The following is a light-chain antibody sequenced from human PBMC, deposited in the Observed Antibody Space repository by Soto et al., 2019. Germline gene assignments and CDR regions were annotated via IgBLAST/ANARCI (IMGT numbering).Light chain of an antibody. V-gene: IGKV3-20*01. CDR1: QSVRNSY. CDR3: QQYGSSPRFT. J-gene: IGKJ3*01. CDR2: GAS. Sequence: EIVLTQSPGTLSLSPGERATLACRASQSVRNSYLAWYQQKPGQAPRLLIYGASTRATGIPDRFSGSGSGTVFTLTISRLEPEDFAVYYCQQYGSSPRFTFGPGTKVDIK.